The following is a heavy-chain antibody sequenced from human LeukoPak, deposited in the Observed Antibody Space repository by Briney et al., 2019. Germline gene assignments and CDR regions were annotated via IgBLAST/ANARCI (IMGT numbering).Heavy chain of an antibody. CDR1: GDSI. CDR3: ARGVKVAGSY. V-gene: IGHV4-59*01. CDR2: INYSGST. Sequence: PSETLSLTCTVSGDSIRQPPGKGLEWIGYINYSGSTNYNPSLKNRVTISADTSKNQSSLRLSSVTAADTAVYFCARGVKVAGSYWGQGTLVTVSS. D-gene: IGHD2-15*01. J-gene: IGHJ4*02.